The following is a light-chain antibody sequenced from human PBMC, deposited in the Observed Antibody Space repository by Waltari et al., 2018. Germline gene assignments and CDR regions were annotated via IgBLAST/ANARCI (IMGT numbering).Light chain of an antibody. V-gene: IGLV3-1*01. CDR2: QDT. CDR1: KLGDKY. CDR3: QAWDSSTAV. Sequence: SYELTQPPSVSVSPGQTATITCSGDKLGDKYACWYQQKPGQSPLLVIYQDTKRPSGIPERFSGSNSGNTATLTISGTQAVDEADYYCQAWDSSTAVFGGGTELTDL. J-gene: IGLJ2*01.